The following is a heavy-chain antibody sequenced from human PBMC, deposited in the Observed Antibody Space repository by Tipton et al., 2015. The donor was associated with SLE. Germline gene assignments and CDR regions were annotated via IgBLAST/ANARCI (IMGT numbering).Heavy chain of an antibody. V-gene: IGHV3-53*05. Sequence: AVSGFTVSSNYMSWVRQAPGKGLEWVSVIYSGGSTYYADSVKGRFTISRDNSKNTLYLQMNSLRAEDTAVYYCARDRGSGWFDFDYWGQGTLVTVSS. CDR3: ARDRGSGWFDFDY. D-gene: IGHD6-19*01. J-gene: IGHJ4*02. CDR2: IYSGGST. CDR1: GFTVSSNY.